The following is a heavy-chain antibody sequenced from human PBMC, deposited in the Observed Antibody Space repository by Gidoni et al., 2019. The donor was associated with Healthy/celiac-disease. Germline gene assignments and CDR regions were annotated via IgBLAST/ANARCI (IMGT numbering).Heavy chain of an antibody. V-gene: IGHV3-23*01. CDR2: ISGSGGST. J-gene: IGHJ4*02. CDR3: AKEVPSHSGSYS. D-gene: IGHD1-26*01. CDR1: GFPFSSYA. Sequence: EVQLLASGGGLVQPGGSLRPACAASGFPFSSYAMSWVRQAPGKGLEWVSAISGSGGSTYYADSVKGRFTISRDNSKNTLYLQMNSLRAEDTAVYYCAKEVPSHSGSYSWGQGTLVTVSS.